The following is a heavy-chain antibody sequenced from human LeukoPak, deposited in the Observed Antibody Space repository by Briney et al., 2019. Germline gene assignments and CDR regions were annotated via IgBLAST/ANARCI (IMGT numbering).Heavy chain of an antibody. V-gene: IGHV4-59*01. D-gene: IGHD3-10*01. Sequence: SETLSLTCTVSGGSISSYYWNWIRQPPGKGLEWIGYIYYSGTTNYNPSLKSRVSMSVDTSKNQFSLKLSSVTAADTAVYYCARVPRAMVRGGVGYYYMDVWGKGTTVTVSS. CDR3: ARVPRAMVRGGVGYYYMDV. CDR2: IYYSGTT. CDR1: GGSISSYY. J-gene: IGHJ6*03.